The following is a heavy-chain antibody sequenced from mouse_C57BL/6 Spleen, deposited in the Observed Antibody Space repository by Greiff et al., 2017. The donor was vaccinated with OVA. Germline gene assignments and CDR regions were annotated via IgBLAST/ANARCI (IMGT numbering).Heavy chain of an antibody. V-gene: IGHV2-5*01. Sequence: VQLQESGPGLVQPSQSLSITCTVSGFSLTSYGVHWVRQSPGKGLEWLGVIWRGGSTDYNAAFMSRLSITKDNSKSQVFFKMNSLQADDTAIYYCAKPSTVRGAMDYWGQGTSVTVSS. CDR3: AKPSTVRGAMDY. J-gene: IGHJ4*01. D-gene: IGHD1-1*01. CDR2: IWRGGST. CDR1: GFSLTSYG.